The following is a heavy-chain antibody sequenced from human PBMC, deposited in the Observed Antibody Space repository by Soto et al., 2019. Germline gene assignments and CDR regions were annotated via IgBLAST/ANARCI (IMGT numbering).Heavy chain of an antibody. CDR1: GFTFDNYA. CDR2: ISWNSDNR. V-gene: IGHV3-9*01. D-gene: IGHD2-2*01. J-gene: IGHJ6*03. CDR3: AKDGVEVVPVALTDYYYYHIDV. Sequence: EVQLVESGGGLVQPGRSLRLSCTAAGFTFDNYAMHWVRQAPGKGLEWVSGISWNSDNRGYADSVKGRFTISRDNAKNPLYLHMNSLRAEDTALYYCAKDGVEVVPVALTDYYYYHIDVWGKGTTVTVSS.